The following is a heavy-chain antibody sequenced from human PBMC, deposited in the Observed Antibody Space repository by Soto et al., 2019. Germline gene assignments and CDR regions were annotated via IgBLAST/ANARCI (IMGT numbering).Heavy chain of an antibody. CDR2: FNPDNQNT. CDR1: GYRFTTYG. CDR3: ARVRFGDPFDF. V-gene: IGHV1-18*01. Sequence: ASVKVSCKVSGYRFTTYGINWVRQAPGQGLEWVGWFNPDNQNTNYAQKFQDRVSLTTDSSTNTAYMELRDLRSDDTAVYYCARVRFGDPFDFWGQGSLATVSS. D-gene: IGHD3-16*01. J-gene: IGHJ4*02.